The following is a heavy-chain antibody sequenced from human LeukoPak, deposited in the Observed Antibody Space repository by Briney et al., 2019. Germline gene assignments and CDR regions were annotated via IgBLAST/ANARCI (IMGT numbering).Heavy chain of an antibody. V-gene: IGHV4-61*01. D-gene: IGHD6-19*01. CDR3: ARGAGWYDY. Sequence: PSETLSLTCTVSGGSITRGSYYWSWLRQPPGKGLEWIAYIYYSGSTNYNPSLKSRVTISVDTSKNQFSLKLTSVTAADTAVYYCARGAGWYDYWGQGSLVTVSS. CDR1: GGSITRGSYY. CDR2: IYYSGST. J-gene: IGHJ4*02.